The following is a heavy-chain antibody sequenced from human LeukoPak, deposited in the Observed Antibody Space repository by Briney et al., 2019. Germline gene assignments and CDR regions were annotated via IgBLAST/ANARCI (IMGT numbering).Heavy chain of an antibody. Sequence: PGGSLRLSCAASGFTFSNYWMSWVRQAPGTGLEWVANINQDGSTTYYVDSVKGRFTISRDNAKNSLYLQMNSLRAEDTAVYYCARTSTTTVTTHFDYWGQGTLVTVSS. J-gene: IGHJ4*02. CDR3: ARTSTTTVTTHFDY. CDR2: INQDGSTT. V-gene: IGHV3-7*01. CDR1: GFTFSNYW. D-gene: IGHD4-17*01.